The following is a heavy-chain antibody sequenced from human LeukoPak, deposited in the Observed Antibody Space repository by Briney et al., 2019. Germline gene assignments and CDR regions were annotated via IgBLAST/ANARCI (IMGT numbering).Heavy chain of an antibody. CDR3: ARNDYGATYFDY. CDR2: INHSGST. CDR1: GGSFSGYY. V-gene: IGHV4-34*01. D-gene: IGHD4/OR15-4a*01. J-gene: IGHJ4*02. Sequence: SETLSLTCAVYGGSFSGYYWSWIRQPPGKGLEWIGEINHSGSTNYNPSLKSRVTISVDTSKNQFSLKLSSVTAADTAVYYCARNDYGATYFDYWGQGTLVTVSS.